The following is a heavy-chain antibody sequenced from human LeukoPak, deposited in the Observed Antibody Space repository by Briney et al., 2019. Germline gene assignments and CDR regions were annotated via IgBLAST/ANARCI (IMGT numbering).Heavy chain of an antibody. D-gene: IGHD5-24*01. CDR3: ARGYSATIDY. CDR2: INSDGSTT. V-gene: IGHV3-74*01. Sequence: GGSLRLSCAASGFTFSSYWVRWVRQAPGKGLVWVSRINSDGSTTNYADSVKGRFTISRDNAKNTLYLQMNSLRVEDTAVYYCARGYSATIDYWGQGSLVTVSS. CDR1: GFTFSSYW. J-gene: IGHJ4*02.